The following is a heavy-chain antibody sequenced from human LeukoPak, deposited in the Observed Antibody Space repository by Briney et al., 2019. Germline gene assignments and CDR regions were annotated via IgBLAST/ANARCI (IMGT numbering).Heavy chain of an antibody. V-gene: IGHV4-31*03. CDR3: ARVGSIEGYDRLDY. CDR1: GGSISSGDYY. J-gene: IGHJ4*02. CDR2: IYYTGST. Sequence: SETLSLTCTVSGGSISSGDYYWSWIRQHPEKGLEWIGYIYYTGSTFYNPSLRSRVIISVDTSKNQFSLKLSSVTAADTAVYYCARVGSIEGYDRLDYWGQGTLVTVSS. D-gene: IGHD5-12*01.